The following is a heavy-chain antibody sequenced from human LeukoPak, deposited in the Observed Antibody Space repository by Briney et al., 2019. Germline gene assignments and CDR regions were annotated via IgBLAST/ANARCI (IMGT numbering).Heavy chain of an antibody. Sequence: GGSLRLSCAASGFTFSSYDMSWVRQAPGKGLEWVSAISGSGGSTYYADSVKGRFTVSRDNSKNTLYLQMNSLRAEDTAVYYCAKEEDYDILTGSPYYWGQGTLVTVSS. D-gene: IGHD3-9*01. CDR3: AKEEDYDILTGSPYY. CDR2: ISGSGGST. J-gene: IGHJ4*02. CDR1: GFTFSSYD. V-gene: IGHV3-23*01.